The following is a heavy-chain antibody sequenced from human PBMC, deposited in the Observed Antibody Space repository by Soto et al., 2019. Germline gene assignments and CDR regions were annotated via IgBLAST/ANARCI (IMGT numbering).Heavy chain of an antibody. CDR1: GGSIGSGGYY. D-gene: IGHD3-9*01. CDR3: ARDSPSRYDILTGPPDY. J-gene: IGHJ4*02. CDR2: IYYSGST. V-gene: IGHV4-61*08. Sequence: SETLSLTCTVSGGSIGSGGYYWSWIRQPPGKGLEWIGYIYYSGSTNYNPSLKSRVTISVDTSKNQFSLKLSSVTAADTAVYYCARDSPSRYDILTGPPDYWGQGTLVTVSS.